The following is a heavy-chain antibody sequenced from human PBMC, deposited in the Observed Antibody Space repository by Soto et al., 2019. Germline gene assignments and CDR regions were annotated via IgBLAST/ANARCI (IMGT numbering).Heavy chain of an antibody. CDR2: ISGSGGST. D-gene: IGHD6-19*01. Sequence: EVQLLESGGGLVQPGGSLRLSCAASGFTFSSYAMSWVRQAPGKGLEWVSAISGSGGSTYYADSVKGRFTISRDNSKNTLYLQMNSLRAEDTAVYYCAKSLYSISIAVAGTVLDYWGQGTLVTVSS. CDR3: AKSLYSISIAVAGTVLDY. J-gene: IGHJ4*02. V-gene: IGHV3-23*01. CDR1: GFTFSSYA.